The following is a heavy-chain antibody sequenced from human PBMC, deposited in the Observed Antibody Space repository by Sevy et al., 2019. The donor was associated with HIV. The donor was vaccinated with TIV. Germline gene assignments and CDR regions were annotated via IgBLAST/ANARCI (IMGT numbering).Heavy chain of an antibody. V-gene: IGHV3-30-3*01. CDR2: ISYDGSNK. D-gene: IGHD6-13*01. CDR3: ARDDIAAAGNNFWYYYGMDV. Sequence: QLGGSLRLSCAASGFTFSSYAMHWVRQAPGKGLEWVAVISYDGSNKYYADSVKGRFTISRDNSKNTLYLQMNSLRAEDTAVYYCARDDIAAAGNNFWYYYGMDVWGQGTTVTVSS. CDR1: GFTFSSYA. J-gene: IGHJ6*02.